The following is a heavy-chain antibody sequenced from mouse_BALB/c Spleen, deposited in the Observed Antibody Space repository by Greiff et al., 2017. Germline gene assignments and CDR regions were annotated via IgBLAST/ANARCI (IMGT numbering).Heavy chain of an antibody. J-gene: IGHJ2*01. CDR3: ARQGDYGGYYFDY. V-gene: IGHV5-6*01. CDR1: GFTFSSYG. D-gene: IGHD2-4*01. CDR2: ISSGGSYT. Sequence: EVNLVESGGDLVKPGGSLKLSCAASGFTFSSYGMSWVRQTPDKRLEWVATISSGGSYTYYPDSVKGRFTISRDNAKNTLYLQMSSLKSEDTAMYYCARQGDYGGYYFDYWGQGTTLTVSS.